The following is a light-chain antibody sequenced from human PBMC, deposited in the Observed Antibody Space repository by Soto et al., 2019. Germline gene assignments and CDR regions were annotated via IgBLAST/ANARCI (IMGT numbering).Light chain of an antibody. CDR1: QSVSSY. V-gene: IGKV3-11*01. J-gene: IGKJ2*01. CDR2: DAS. CDR3: QQRSNWPPYT. Sequence: EILMTQSPPTLSLSPGERATLSCRASQSVSSYLAWYQQKPGQAPRLLIYDASNRATGIPARFSGSGSGTDFTLTISSLEPEDFAVYYCQQRSNWPPYTFGQGTKLEIK.